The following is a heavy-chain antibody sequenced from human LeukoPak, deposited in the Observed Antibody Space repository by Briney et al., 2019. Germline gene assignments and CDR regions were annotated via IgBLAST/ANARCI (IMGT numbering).Heavy chain of an antibody. Sequence: SVKVSCKASGGTFSSYAISWVRQAPGQGLEWMGGIIPIFGTANYAQKFQGGVTITADESTSTAYMELSSLRSEDTAVYYCARSGLTRGVISNWFDPWGQGTLVTVSS. CDR3: ARSGLTRGVISNWFDP. CDR1: GGTFSSYA. V-gene: IGHV1-69*13. CDR2: IIPIFGTA. D-gene: IGHD3-10*01. J-gene: IGHJ5*02.